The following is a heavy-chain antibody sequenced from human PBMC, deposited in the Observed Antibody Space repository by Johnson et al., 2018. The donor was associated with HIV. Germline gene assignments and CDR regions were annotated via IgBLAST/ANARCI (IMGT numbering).Heavy chain of an antibody. CDR2: ISFDGNLK. Sequence: QMLLVESGGGVVQPGKSLTLSCVGSGLSFSNFGIHWVRQAPGKGPEWVAVISFDGNLKKYADSVKGRFTISRDNSKNALYLQMNSLRADDTAIYYCAKPPSRGADAFDSWGQGTMVTVS. D-gene: IGHD3-16*01. CDR1: GLSFSNFG. V-gene: IGHV3-30*18. J-gene: IGHJ3*02. CDR3: AKPPSRGADAFDS.